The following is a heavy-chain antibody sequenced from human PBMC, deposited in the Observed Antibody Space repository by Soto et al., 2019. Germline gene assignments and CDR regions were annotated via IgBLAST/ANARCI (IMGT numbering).Heavy chain of an antibody. CDR2: ITCSGGST. J-gene: IGHJ4*02. CDR1: GFTFSSYA. V-gene: IGHV3-23*01. CDR3: AKGSTSHPDPIDY. Sequence: GGSLRLSCAASGFTFSSYAMSWVRQAPGKGLEWVSAITCSGGSTYYADSVKGRFTISRDNSKNTLYLQMNSLRAEDTAVYYCAKGSTSHPDPIDYWGQGTLVTVSS. D-gene: IGHD1-26*01.